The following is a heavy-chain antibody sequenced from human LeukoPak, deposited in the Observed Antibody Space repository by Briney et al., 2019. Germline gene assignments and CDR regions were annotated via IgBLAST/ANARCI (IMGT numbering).Heavy chain of an antibody. J-gene: IGHJ6*02. D-gene: IGHD2-15*01. V-gene: IGHV3-48*03. CDR1: RFTFSSYE. CDR2: ISSRGTTI. Sequence: SGGSLRLSCAVSRFTFSSYEMNWVRQAPGKGLEWVSYISSRGTTIYYVDSVKGRFTISRDNAKNSLYLQMNSLRAEDTALYYCARVRSGLHMDVWGQGTTVTVSS. CDR3: ARVRSGLHMDV.